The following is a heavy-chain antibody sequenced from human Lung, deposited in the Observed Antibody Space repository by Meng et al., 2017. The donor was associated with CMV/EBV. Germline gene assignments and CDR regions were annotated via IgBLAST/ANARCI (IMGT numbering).Heavy chain of an antibody. CDR3: ARDSVPSTTYYYYGMDG. J-gene: IGHJ6*02. CDR1: GGSISSGDYY. V-gene: IGHV4-30-4*02. Sequence: SXTXSLXCTVSGGSISSGDYYWSWIRQPPGKGLEWIGYIYYSGSTYYNPSLKSRVTIAVDTSKNQFSLKLSSVTAADTAVYYCARDSVPSTTYYYYGMDGWXQGTXVTVSS. CDR2: IYYSGST. D-gene: IGHD2/OR15-2a*01.